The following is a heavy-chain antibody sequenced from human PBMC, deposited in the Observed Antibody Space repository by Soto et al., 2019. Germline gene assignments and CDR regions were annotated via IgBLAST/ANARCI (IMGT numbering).Heavy chain of an antibody. Sequence: EVQLLESGGGLVQPGGSPRLSCGASGFTFSNYAMGWVRQAPGKGLEWVSAISASGDIIYYGDSVKGRFTISRDNSKSTLYLQMNSLRADDTALYFCAKMAWFGDPPGGDYWGQGTLVTVSS. V-gene: IGHV3-23*01. CDR1: GFTFSNYA. J-gene: IGHJ4*02. CDR3: AKMAWFGDPPGGDY. D-gene: IGHD3-10*01. CDR2: ISASGDII.